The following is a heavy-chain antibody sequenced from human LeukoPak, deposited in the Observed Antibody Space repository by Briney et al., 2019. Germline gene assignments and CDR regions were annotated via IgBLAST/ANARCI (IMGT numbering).Heavy chain of an antibody. J-gene: IGHJ6*03. Sequence: SVKVSCKASGGTFSSYAISWVREAPGQGLEWMGGIIPIFGTANYAQKFQGRVTITADESTSTAYMELSSLRSEDTAVYYCAGTYYDFWSGYSHYYYYMDVWGKGTTVTVSS. CDR3: AGTYYDFWSGYSHYYYYMDV. CDR2: IIPIFGTA. D-gene: IGHD3-3*01. V-gene: IGHV1-69*13. CDR1: GGTFSSYA.